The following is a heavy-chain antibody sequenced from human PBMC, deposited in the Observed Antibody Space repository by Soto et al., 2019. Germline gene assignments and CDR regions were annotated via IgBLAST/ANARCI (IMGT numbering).Heavy chain of an antibody. V-gene: IGHV1-3*01. CDR2: INAGNGNT. Sequence: GASVKVCCKASGYIFTSYVMEWVRQAPGQRLEWMGWINAGNGNTKYSQKFQGRVTITRDTSANTAYMELSSLRSEDTAVYYCARSAPPIDYWGQGTLVTVSS. CDR1: GYIFTSYV. J-gene: IGHJ4*02. CDR3: ARSAPPIDY.